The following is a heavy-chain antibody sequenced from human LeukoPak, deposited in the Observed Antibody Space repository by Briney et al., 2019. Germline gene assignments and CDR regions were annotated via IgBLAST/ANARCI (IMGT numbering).Heavy chain of an antibody. CDR3: ARKTSYYYDSSGYQLMDY. CDR1: GGSISSYY. CDR2: IYYSGST. V-gene: IGHV4-59*12. J-gene: IGHJ4*02. Sequence: PSETQSLTCTVSGGSISSYYWSWIRQPPGKGLEWIGYIYYSGSTNYNPSLKSRVTISVDTSKNQFSLKLSSATAADTAVYYCARKTSYYYDSSGYQLMDYWGQGSLVTVSS. D-gene: IGHD3-22*01.